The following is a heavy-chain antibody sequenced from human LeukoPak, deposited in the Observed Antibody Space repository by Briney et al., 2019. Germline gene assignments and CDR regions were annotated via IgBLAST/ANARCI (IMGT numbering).Heavy chain of an antibody. CDR3: AREGIAVAGLGSDYFDY. Sequence: YYSGSTNYNPSLKSRVTISVDTSKNQFSLKLSSVTAADTAVYYCAREGIAVAGLGSDYFDYWGQGTLVTVSS. J-gene: IGHJ4*02. CDR2: YYSGST. D-gene: IGHD6-19*01. V-gene: IGHV4-59*12.